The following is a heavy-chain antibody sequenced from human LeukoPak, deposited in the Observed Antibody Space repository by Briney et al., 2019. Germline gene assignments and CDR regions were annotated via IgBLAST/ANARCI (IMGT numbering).Heavy chain of an antibody. CDR1: GFTLSGYS. CDR2: ISSSSSTI. V-gene: IGHV3-48*01. CDR3: ARGRPSPDY. Sequence: PGGSLRLSCAASGFTLSGYSMNWVRQAPGKGLEWVSYISSSSSTISYADSVKGRFTVSRDNARNSLYLQMNSLRAEDTAIYYCARGRPSPDYWGQGTLVTVSS. J-gene: IGHJ4*02.